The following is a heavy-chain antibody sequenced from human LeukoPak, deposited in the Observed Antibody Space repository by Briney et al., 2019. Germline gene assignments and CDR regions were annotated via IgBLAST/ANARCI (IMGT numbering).Heavy chain of an antibody. Sequence: ASVKVSCKSSGYTFTSYYMHWVRQAPGQGLEWMGIINPSGGSTSYAEKFQGRVTMTRDTSTSTVYMDLSSLRSEDTALYYCARTEQWLPEDIWGQGTMVTVSS. CDR1: GYTFTSYY. CDR3: ARTEQWLPEDI. D-gene: IGHD6-19*01. V-gene: IGHV1-46*01. CDR2: INPSGGST. J-gene: IGHJ3*02.